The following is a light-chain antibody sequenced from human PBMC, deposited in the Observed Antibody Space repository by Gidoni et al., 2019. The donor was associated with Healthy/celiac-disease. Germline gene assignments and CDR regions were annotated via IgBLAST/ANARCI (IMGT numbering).Light chain of an antibody. CDR2: WAS. J-gene: IGKJ1*01. CDR3: QQYYSTPPT. CDR1: QSVLYSSNNKNY. Sequence: DIVMTQSPDSLAVSLGERATINCKSSQSVLYSSNNKNYLAWYQQKPGQPPKLLIYWASTRESGVPDRFSGSGSGTDFTLTISSLQADDVAVYYCQQYYSTPPTFGQXTKVEIK. V-gene: IGKV4-1*01.